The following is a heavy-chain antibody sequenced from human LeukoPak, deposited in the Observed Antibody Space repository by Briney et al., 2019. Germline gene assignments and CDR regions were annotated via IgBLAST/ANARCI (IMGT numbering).Heavy chain of an antibody. V-gene: IGHV1-8*01. Sequence: ASVKVSCKASGYTFTSYDIHWVRQATGQGLEWMGRMNPNNGNTGDAQKFQGRVTMTRDPSISTAYMELSSLRSEDTGVYFCARALAGTAELDVWGKGTTXTVSS. CDR2: MNPNNGNT. D-gene: IGHD1-1*01. J-gene: IGHJ6*04. CDR3: ARALAGTAELDV. CDR1: GYTFTSYD.